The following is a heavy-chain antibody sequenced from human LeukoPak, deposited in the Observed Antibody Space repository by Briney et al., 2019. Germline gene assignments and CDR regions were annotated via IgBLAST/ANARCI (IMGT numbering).Heavy chain of an antibody. Sequence: PSETLSLTCTISGGSISSYYWSWIRQPPGKGLEWIGYIYYSGSTNYNPSLKSRVTISVDTSKNQFSLKLSSVTAADTAVYYCARDKGSGYYYYGMDVWAKGPRSPSP. CDR1: GGSISSYY. CDR3: ARDKGSGYYYYGMDV. D-gene: IGHD6-19*01. V-gene: IGHV4-59*01. CDR2: IYYSGST. J-gene: IGHJ6*02.